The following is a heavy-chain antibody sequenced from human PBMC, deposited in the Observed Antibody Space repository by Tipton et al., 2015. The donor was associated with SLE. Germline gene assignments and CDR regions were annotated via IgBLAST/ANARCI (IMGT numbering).Heavy chain of an antibody. CDR3: ARDGYYDSSGYSEYNWFDP. CDR2: IYYSGST. D-gene: IGHD3-22*01. J-gene: IGHJ5*02. V-gene: IGHV4-59*11. Sequence: PSLTCTVSGGSISSHYWSWIRQPPGKGLEWIGYIYYSGSTNYNPSLKSRVTISVDTSKNQFSLKLSSVTAADTAVYYCARDGYYDSSGYSEYNWFDPWGQGTLVTVSS. CDR1: GGSISSHY.